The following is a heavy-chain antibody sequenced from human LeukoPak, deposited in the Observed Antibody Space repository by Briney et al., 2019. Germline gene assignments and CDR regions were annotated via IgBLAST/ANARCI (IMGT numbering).Heavy chain of an antibody. D-gene: IGHD5-24*01. Sequence: PSETLSLTCTVSGGSISSYYWSWIRQPPGKGLEWVGYIYYSGSTNYNPSLKSRVTISVDTSKNQFSLKLSPVTAADTAVYYCARDFSDGYNDRSFDYWGQGTLVTVSS. J-gene: IGHJ4*02. V-gene: IGHV4-59*01. CDR1: GGSISSYY. CDR2: IYYSGST. CDR3: ARDFSDGYNDRSFDY.